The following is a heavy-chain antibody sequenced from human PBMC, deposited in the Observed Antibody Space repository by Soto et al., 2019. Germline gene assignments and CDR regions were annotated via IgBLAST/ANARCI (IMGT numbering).Heavy chain of an antibody. CDR1: VFIFKNYA. J-gene: IGHJ4*02. CDR2: ITRDGYNK. D-gene: IGHD6-6*01. CDR3: TKSSGGSSSVGMDY. Sequence: GWSLRLSCAGSVFIFKNYALNWVRQAPGKGLEWVASITRDGYNKYYADSVKGRFTISRDNSRDTLSLQMTALRTEDSSIYYCTKSSGGSSSVGMDYWGQGTRVTVSS. V-gene: IGHV3-30*04.